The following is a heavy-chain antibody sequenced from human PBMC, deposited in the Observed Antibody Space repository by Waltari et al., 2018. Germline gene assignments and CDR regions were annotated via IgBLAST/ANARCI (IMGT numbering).Heavy chain of an antibody. CDR1: GFSFSRFC. Sequence: EVQLVESGGALEQPGRSLRLSCEGSGFSFSRFCMNWVRKAPGKGLEWLAYVSDSDTTYYADSVKDRFIISRDIARNSVYLFMNNLRVEDTAVYYCAREFYDKSGREPFNIWGQGTMVTVSP. V-gene: IGHV3-48*01. CDR3: AREFYDKSGREPFNI. CDR2: VSDSDTT. D-gene: IGHD3-22*01. J-gene: IGHJ3*02.